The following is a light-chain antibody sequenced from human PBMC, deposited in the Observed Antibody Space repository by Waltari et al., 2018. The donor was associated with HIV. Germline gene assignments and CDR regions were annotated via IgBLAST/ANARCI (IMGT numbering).Light chain of an antibody. CDR3: CSYAGSSWV. J-gene: IGLJ3*02. CDR2: DVS. Sequence: QSALTQPRSVSGSPGQSVTIPCTGTSSDIGGYNYVSWYQQYPGKAPKLMIYDVSERPSGVPDRFSGSKSGNTASLTISGLQAEDETDYYCCSYAGSSWVFGGGTKLTVL. V-gene: IGLV2-11*01. CDR1: SSDIGGYNY.